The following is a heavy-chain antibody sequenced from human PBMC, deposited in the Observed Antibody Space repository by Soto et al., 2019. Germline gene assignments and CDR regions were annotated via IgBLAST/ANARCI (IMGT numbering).Heavy chain of an antibody. V-gene: IGHV4-38-2*01. CDR3: ARGKGHTGLNCFDP. CDR1: GYSISSGYY. Sequence: TSETLSLTCAVSGYSISSGYYWGWIRQPPGKGLEWIGSIYHSGSIYYNPSLKSRVSISVDTSKNHFSLKLSSVTAADTAVYYRARGKGHTGLNCFDPWGQGTLVTVSS. CDR2: IYHSGSI. D-gene: IGHD2-21*02. J-gene: IGHJ5*02.